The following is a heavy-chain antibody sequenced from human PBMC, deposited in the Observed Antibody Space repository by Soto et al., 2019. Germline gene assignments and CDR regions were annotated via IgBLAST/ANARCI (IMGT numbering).Heavy chain of an antibody. Sequence: ASETLSLTCAVYGGSFSGYYWSWIRQPPGKGLEWIGEINHSGSTNYNPSLKSRVTISVDTSKNQFSLKLSSVTAADTAVYYCARGGTYYDFWSASTTSYYYMYVWGKGTTVTVSS. CDR3: ARGGTYYDFWSASTTSYYYMYV. CDR1: GGSFSGYY. CDR2: INHSGST. V-gene: IGHV4-34*01. J-gene: IGHJ6*03. D-gene: IGHD3-3*01.